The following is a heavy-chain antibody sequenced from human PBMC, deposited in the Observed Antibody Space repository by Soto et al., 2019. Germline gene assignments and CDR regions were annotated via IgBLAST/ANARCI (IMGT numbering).Heavy chain of an antibody. CDR1: GYTFGNYI. CDR2: ISAHNSNT. V-gene: IGHV1-18*01. CDR3: ARVLQRKFAEGLFQYYGMDV. Sequence: QVQLVQSGGEVRKPGASVKVSCKTSGYTFGNYIITWVRQAPGQGLEWLGWISAHNSNTVGAQHLQGRVSKTTDTSTSTAYMELRSLGSDDTAVYFCARVLQRKFAEGLFQYYGMDVWGQGTTVTVS. J-gene: IGHJ6*02. D-gene: IGHD2-21*01.